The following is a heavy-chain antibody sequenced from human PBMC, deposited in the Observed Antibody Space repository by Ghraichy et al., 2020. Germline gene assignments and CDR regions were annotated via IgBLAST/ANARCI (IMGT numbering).Heavy chain of an antibody. CDR2: IYYTGNT. J-gene: IGHJ4*02. V-gene: IGHV4-59*01. CDR3: ARGDNYSGYYFDF. D-gene: IGHD2-21*01. CDR1: GGSISTYY. Sequence: SQTLSLTCTVSGGSISTYYWSWIRQPPGRGLEWIGYIYYTGNTNYNPCLKSRVTISVDTSKNQFSLKLNSVTAADTALYYCARGDNYSGYYFDFWGQGTLVTVSS.